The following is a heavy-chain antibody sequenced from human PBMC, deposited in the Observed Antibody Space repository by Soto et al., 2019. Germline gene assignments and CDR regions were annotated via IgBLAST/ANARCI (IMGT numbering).Heavy chain of an antibody. CDR3: VGSLMSRAMESFDY. CDR2: ISYTVDA. D-gene: IGHD5-18*01. J-gene: IGHJ4*02. V-gene: IGHV4-59*01. CDR1: AGSISRYY. Sequence: HVQLQESGPGLVKPSEPLSLTCSVSAGSISRYYGGWVRQSPGEGLEWIAHISYTVDASYNPSLKSRVTISLDTSQNQIALSLMSVTAADTAVYYCVGSLMSRAMESFDYWGQGTLVTVTS.